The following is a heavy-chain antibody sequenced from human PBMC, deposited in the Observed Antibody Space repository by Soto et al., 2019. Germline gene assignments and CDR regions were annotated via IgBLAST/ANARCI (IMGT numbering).Heavy chain of an antibody. CDR1: GGSFSGFY. Sequence: SETLSLTCAVYGGSFSGFYWGWVRQPPGEGLEWIGEINHSGSTNYNPSLKSRVTISVDTSKNQFSLKLSSVTAADTAVYYCARGLGIQLWLQGNWFDPWGQGTLVTSPQ. CDR2: INHSGST. J-gene: IGHJ5*02. D-gene: IGHD5-18*01. CDR3: ARGLGIQLWLQGNWFDP. V-gene: IGHV4-34*01.